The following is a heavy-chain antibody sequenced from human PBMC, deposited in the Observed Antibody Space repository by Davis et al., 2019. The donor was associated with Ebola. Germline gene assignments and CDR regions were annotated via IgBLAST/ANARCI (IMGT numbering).Heavy chain of an antibody. V-gene: IGHV3-23*01. CDR1: GFTFSSYA. Sequence: GESLKISCAASGFTFSSYAMSWVRQAPGKGLEWVSAISGSGGSTYYADSVKGRFTISRDNSKNTLYLQMNSLRAEDTAVYYCAKDPLWFREPTRWFDPWGQGTLVTVSS. D-gene: IGHD3-10*01. CDR3: AKDPLWFREPTRWFDP. J-gene: IGHJ5*02. CDR2: ISGSGGST.